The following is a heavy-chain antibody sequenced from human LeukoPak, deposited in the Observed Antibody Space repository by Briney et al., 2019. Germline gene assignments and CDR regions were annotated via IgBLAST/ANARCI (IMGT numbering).Heavy chain of an antibody. Sequence: PGGSLRLSCAAAGFNVSNYWMTWVRQAPGKGLEWVANIKQDGTEKYYVDSVKGRFTISRDNAKNSLYLQMNSLRDVDTAVYFCARPTAVTLADAFNIWGLGTMVTVSS. CDR3: ARPTAVTLADAFNI. V-gene: IGHV3-7*04. D-gene: IGHD4-17*01. J-gene: IGHJ3*02. CDR2: IKQDGTEK. CDR1: GFNVSNYW.